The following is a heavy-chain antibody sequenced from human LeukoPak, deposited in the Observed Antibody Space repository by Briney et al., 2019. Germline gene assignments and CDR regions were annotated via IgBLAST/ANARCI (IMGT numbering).Heavy chain of an antibody. CDR2: IYYSGST. J-gene: IGHJ3*02. V-gene: IGHV4-59*01. CDR3: ARGDIVGAYDAFDI. CDR1: GGSISSYY. Sequence: SGTLSLTCAVSGGSISSYYWSWIRQPPGKGLEWIGYIYYSGSTNYNPSLKSRVTISVDTSKNQFSLKLSSVTAADTAVYYCARGDIVGAYDAFDIWGQGTMVTVSS. D-gene: IGHD1-26*01.